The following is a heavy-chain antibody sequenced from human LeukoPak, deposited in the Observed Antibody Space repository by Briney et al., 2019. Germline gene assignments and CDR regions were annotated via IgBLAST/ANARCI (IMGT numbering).Heavy chain of an antibody. D-gene: IGHD3-22*01. J-gene: IGHJ3*02. CDR3: ASGYYDSSGDAFDI. CDR1: GFSFSGYW. Sequence: GGSLRLSCVASGFSFSGYWMLWVRQAPGKGLMWVSRINSDGSSTSSAESVKGRFTISRDNAKNTLYLQMNSLRAEDTAVYYCASGYYDSSGDAFDIWGQGTMVTVSS. CDR2: INSDGSST. V-gene: IGHV3-74*01.